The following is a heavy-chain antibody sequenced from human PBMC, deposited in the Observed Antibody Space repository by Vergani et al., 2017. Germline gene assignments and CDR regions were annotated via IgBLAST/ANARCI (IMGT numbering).Heavy chain of an antibody. J-gene: IGHJ4*02. CDR1: GFTFSSYS. Sequence: EVQLVESGGGLVKPGGSLRLSCAASGFTFSSYSMNWVRQAPGKGLEWVSSISSSSSYIYYADSVKGRFTISRDNAKNSLYLQMNSLRAEDTAVYYSARGFCSSTSCYGTQFDYGGQGTLVTVSS. V-gene: IGHV3-21*01. D-gene: IGHD2-2*01. CDR2: ISSSSSYI. CDR3: ARGFCSSTSCYGTQFDY.